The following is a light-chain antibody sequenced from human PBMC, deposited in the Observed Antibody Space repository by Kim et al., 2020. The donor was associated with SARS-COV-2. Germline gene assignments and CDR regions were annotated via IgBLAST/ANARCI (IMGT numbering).Light chain of an antibody. CDR1: QSVSSS. Sequence: SPGERATLACRASQSVSSSLSWYQQKPGHAPRLLIHGASSRTTGIPERLSGSESGTDFTLTISRLEPQDFAVYYCQQYGNSPSTFGQGTRLEI. CDR3: QQYGNSPST. CDR2: GAS. V-gene: IGKV3-20*01. J-gene: IGKJ5*01.